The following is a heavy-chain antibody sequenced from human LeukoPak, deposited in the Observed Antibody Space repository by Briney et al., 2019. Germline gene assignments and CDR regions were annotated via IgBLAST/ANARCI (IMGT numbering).Heavy chain of an antibody. CDR3: VKDQGEVVTGLLDS. J-gene: IGHJ4*02. CDR2: ISGSGGST. Sequence: GGSLRLSCAASRFTFSSYAMSWVRQAPGKGLEWVSTISGSGGSTYYADSVKGRFTISRDNSKNSVFLQMNSLRTDDTALYYCVKDQGEVVTGLLDSWGQGTLVTVSP. D-gene: IGHD4-23*01. CDR1: RFTFSSYA. V-gene: IGHV3-23*01.